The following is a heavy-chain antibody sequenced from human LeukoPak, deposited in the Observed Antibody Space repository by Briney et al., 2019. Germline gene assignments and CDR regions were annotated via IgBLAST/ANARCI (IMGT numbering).Heavy chain of an antibody. Sequence: GGSLSLSCAASRFTFSDYYMSWIRQAPGKGLEWVSYISSSGSTIYYADSVKGRFTISRDNAKNSLYLQMNSLRAEDTAVYYCARDVGRWLQLLAFDIWGQGTMVTVSS. D-gene: IGHD5-24*01. J-gene: IGHJ3*02. CDR1: RFTFSDYY. CDR2: ISSSGSTI. V-gene: IGHV3-11*04. CDR3: ARDVGRWLQLLAFDI.